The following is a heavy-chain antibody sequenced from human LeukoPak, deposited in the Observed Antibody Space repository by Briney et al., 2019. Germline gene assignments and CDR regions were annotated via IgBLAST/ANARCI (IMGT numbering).Heavy chain of an antibody. V-gene: IGHV4-59*01. Sequence: PSETLSLTCTVSGGSIRSYYWSWIRQPPGKGLEWIGYIYYSGSTNYNPSLKSRVTISVDTSKNQFSLKLSSVTAADTAVYYCARCGYSYGYGFPCDYWGQGTLVTVSS. D-gene: IGHD5-18*01. J-gene: IGHJ4*02. CDR1: GGSIRSYY. CDR2: IYYSGST. CDR3: ARCGYSYGYGFPCDY.